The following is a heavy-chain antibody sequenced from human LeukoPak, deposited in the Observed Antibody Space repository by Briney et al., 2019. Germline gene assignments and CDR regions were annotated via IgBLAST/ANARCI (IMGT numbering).Heavy chain of an antibody. J-gene: IGHJ6*02. D-gene: IGHD5/OR15-5a*01. CDR1: GGSIGTFY. CDR2: ISNTGST. CDR3: GRQSVTGRNGLDV. V-gene: IGHV4-59*08. Sequence: SETLSLTCNVSGGSIGTFYWSWIRQPPGKGLEYIGYISNTGSTNYNPSPEGRVTISIDISNNQFSLQLSSVTAADTAVYYCGRQSVTGRNGLDVWGQGTTVTVSS.